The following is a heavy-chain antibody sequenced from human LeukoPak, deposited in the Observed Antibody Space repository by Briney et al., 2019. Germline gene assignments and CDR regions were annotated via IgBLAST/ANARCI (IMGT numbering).Heavy chain of an antibody. D-gene: IGHD3-22*01. CDR2: ISYDGSNK. Sequence: GGSLRLSCAASGFTFSSYAMHWVRQAPGKGLEWVAVISYDGSNKYYADSVKGRFTISRDNSKNTLYLQMNSLRAEDTAVYYCARGKNTMIVADFDIWGQGTMVTVSS. CDR1: GFTFSSYA. V-gene: IGHV3-30-3*01. CDR3: ARGKNTMIVADFDI. J-gene: IGHJ3*02.